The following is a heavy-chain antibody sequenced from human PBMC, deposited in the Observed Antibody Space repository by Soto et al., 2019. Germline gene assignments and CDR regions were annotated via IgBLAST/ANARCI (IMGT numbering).Heavy chain of an antibody. J-gene: IGHJ2*01. CDR2: IIPIFDTA. CDR1: GGTFSSYA. D-gene: IGHD5-12*01. Sequence: SVKVSCKASGGTFSSYAISWVRQAPGQGLKWMGGIIPIFDTANYAQKFQGRDTITADESTSTAYMEMSSLRSEDTAVYYCARVELNRGYDPGYWYFDLWGRGTLVTVSS. CDR3: ARVELNRGYDPGYWYFDL. V-gene: IGHV1-69*13.